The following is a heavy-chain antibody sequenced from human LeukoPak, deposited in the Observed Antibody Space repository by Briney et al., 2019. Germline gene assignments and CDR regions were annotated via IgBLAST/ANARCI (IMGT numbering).Heavy chain of an antibody. Sequence: GGSLRLSCAASGFTFSTYAMHWVRQAPGKGLEWVTVISYDGNNEYYADSVKGRFTISRDNSKNTLYLQMNSLRVEDTAVYYCAGAGDSSSWPNPFDYWGQGTLVTVSS. D-gene: IGHD6-13*01. V-gene: IGHV3-30*04. CDR1: GFTFSTYA. J-gene: IGHJ4*02. CDR3: AGAGDSSSWPNPFDY. CDR2: ISYDGNNE.